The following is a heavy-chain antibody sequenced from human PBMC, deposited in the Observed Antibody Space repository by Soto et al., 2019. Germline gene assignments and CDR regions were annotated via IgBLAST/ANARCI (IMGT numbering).Heavy chain of an antibody. V-gene: IGHV1-18*01. Sequence: ASVNVSCKASGYTFSSDGISWVRQAPGQGLEWMGWISAYNGNTNYAQKLQDRLTMTTDTSTSTAYMELRSLRSDDTAVYYCARTGSVTVAYWFDPWGQGTLVTVSS. CDR2: ISAYNGNT. J-gene: IGHJ5*02. CDR1: GYTFSSDG. CDR3: ARTGSVTVAYWFDP. D-gene: IGHD6-19*01.